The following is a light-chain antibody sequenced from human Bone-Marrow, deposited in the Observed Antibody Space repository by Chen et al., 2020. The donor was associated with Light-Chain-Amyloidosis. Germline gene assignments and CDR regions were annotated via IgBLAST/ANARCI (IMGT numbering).Light chain of an antibody. J-gene: IGLJ3*02. Sequence: QSALTQPASVSGSPGQSITISCTGTSSDVGGYDLVSWYQQYPGKSPKLMIYEVTNRHSGISNRFSGAKSGNTASLTISGLQAADEADYYCISHTSSGTLWVFGGGTKLTVL. CDR1: SSDVGGYDL. V-gene: IGLV2-14*01. CDR3: ISHTSSGTLWV. CDR2: EVT.